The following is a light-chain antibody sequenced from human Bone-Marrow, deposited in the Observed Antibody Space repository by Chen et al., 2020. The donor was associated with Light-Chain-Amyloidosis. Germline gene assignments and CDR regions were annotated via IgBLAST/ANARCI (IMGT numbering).Light chain of an antibody. CDR2: ERS. CDR3: CSYADGSTYV. J-gene: IGLJ1*01. Sequence: QSALTQPASVSGSPGQSITISSPGTSSDIGNYNLVSWYQQHPGKVPRLIVFERSQRPSGVSTRFSGSKSGNTASLTISGLQADDEVDCYCCSYADGSTYVFGTGTKVTVL. V-gene: IGLV2-23*01. CDR1: SSDIGNYNL.